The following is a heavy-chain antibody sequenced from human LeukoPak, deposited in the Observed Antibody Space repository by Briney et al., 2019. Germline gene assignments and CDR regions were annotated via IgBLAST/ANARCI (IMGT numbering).Heavy chain of an antibody. V-gene: IGHV1-69*06. D-gene: IGHD5-24*01. CDR3: ARIPSVREYYYYMDV. CDR2: IIPIFGTA. Sequence: GASVKVSCKASGGTFSSYAISWVRQAPGQGLEWMGGIIPIFGTANYAQKFQGRVTITADKSTSTAYMELSSLRSEDTAVYYCARIPSVREYYYYMDVWGKGTTVTVSS. CDR1: GGTFSSYA. J-gene: IGHJ6*03.